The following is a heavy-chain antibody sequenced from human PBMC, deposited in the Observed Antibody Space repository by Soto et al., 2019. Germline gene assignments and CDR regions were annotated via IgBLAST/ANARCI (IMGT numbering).Heavy chain of an antibody. V-gene: IGHV3-23*01. D-gene: IGHD6-13*01. CDR3: AKDLRGPEAGTWYFDL. J-gene: IGHJ2*01. CDR2: IVASGLTT. CDR1: GLTFSRCS. Sequence: VQLLESGGGLVQPGGSLRLACATSGLTFSRCSMGWVRQAPGKGLEWVSSIVASGLTTYHADSVKGRFTISRDNSKNTLYLQMSSLRADDTAVYYCAKDLRGPEAGTWYFDLWGSGTLVTVSS.